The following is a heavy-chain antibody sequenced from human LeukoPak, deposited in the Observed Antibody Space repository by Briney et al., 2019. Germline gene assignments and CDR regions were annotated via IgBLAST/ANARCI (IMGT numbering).Heavy chain of an antibody. CDR2: VSYSGNT. CDR1: GGSISSGSYH. J-gene: IGHJ4*02. CDR3: ARGRDYEPDY. Sequence: PSETLSLTCTVSGGSISSGSYHWGWVRQPPGKGLEWIGSVSYSGNTYYNPSLKSRVTISVDTSKNQFSLKLRSVTAADTAVYYCARGRDYEPDYWGQGTLVTVS. D-gene: IGHD4-17*01. V-gene: IGHV4-39*07.